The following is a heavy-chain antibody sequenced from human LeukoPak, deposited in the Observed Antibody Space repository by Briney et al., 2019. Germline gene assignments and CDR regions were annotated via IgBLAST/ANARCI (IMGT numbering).Heavy chain of an antibody. CDR2: INSDGSTT. D-gene: IGHD4-17*01. Sequence: GGSLRLSCAASGFTFSYYWMHWVRQAPGKGLVWVSRINSDGSTTDYADSVKGRFTISRDNAKNTLYLQMNSLRVEDTAVYYCARDLFTVTTSRDYWGQGTLVTVPS. CDR3: ARDLFTVTTSRDY. V-gene: IGHV3-74*01. CDR1: GFTFSYYW. J-gene: IGHJ4*02.